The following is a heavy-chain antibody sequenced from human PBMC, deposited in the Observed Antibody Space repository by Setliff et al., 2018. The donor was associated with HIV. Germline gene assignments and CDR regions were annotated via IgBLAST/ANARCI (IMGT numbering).Heavy chain of an antibody. D-gene: IGHD3-3*01. CDR3: ARDRVRITIFGANDASDI. J-gene: IGHJ3*02. CDR1: GDTFRSYA. V-gene: IGHV1-69*04. Sequence: SVKVSCKASGDTFRSYAIGWVRQAPGQGLEWMGRIVPKLGITNYAQKFQTRVTFSADDFRTTAYMELSSLRSEDTAVYYCARDRVRITIFGANDASDIWGQGTMVTVSS. CDR2: IVPKLGIT.